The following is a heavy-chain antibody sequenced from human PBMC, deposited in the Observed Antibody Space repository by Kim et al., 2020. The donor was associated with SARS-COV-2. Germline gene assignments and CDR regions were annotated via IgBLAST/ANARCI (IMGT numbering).Heavy chain of an antibody. CDR3: ARGSYCSGGSCYRPFDY. Sequence: KSRVTISVDTSKNQFSLKLSSVTAADTAVYYCARGSYCSGGSCYRPFDYWGQGTLVTVSS. V-gene: IGHV4-59*09. D-gene: IGHD2-15*01. J-gene: IGHJ4*02.